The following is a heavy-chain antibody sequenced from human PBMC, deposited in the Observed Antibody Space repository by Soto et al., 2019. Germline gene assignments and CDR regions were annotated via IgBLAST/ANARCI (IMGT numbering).Heavy chain of an antibody. CDR2: VSGGGAST. J-gene: IGHJ4*02. Sequence: EVQLWESGGGFVQPGGSLRLSCAATGFSFAGYALTWVRQAPGKGLEWLSAVSGGGASTYYADSVWGRFSISRDVSGNMIYLQLNRLTAGDTATYYCAKTQTFNGYYGGFDAWGQGTRVTVSS. CDR1: GFSFAGYA. V-gene: IGHV3-23*01. D-gene: IGHD3-3*01. CDR3: AKTQTFNGYYGGFDA.